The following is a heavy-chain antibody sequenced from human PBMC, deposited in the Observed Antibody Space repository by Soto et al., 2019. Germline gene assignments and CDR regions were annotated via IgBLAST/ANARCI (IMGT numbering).Heavy chain of an antibody. CDR1: GYTFTSYY. CDR2: INPSGGST. J-gene: IGHJ6*02. D-gene: IGHD1-26*01. CDR3: ARDASLGEGYKVGWDYYYGMDV. V-gene: IGHV1-46*01. Sequence: QVQLVQSGAEVKKPGASVKVSCKASGYTFTSYYMHWVRQAPGQGLEWMGIINPSGGSTSYAQKFQGRVTMTRDTSTSTVYMELSSLRSEDTGVYYCARDASLGEGYKVGWDYYYGMDVWGQGTTVTVSS.